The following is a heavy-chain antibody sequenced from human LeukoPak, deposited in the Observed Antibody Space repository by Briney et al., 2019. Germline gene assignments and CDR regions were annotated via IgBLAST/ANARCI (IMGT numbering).Heavy chain of an antibody. Sequence: SETLSLTCSVSGGSISTYYWSWIRQPAGKGLEWIGRIYPGGSTDYNPSLKSRVTTSVDTSKNHFSLRLTSVTAADTAVYFCARAADYGDSNFDYWGQGTLVTVSS. CDR2: IYPGGST. CDR1: GGSISTYY. D-gene: IGHD4-17*01. V-gene: IGHV4-4*07. J-gene: IGHJ4*02. CDR3: ARAADYGDSNFDY.